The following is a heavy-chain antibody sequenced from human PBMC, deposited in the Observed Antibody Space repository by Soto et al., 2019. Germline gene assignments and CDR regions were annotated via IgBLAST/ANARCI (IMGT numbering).Heavy chain of an antibody. D-gene: IGHD2-8*01. CDR3: ARAPLYCTNGVCYTRFDY. CDR2: IGTAGDT. V-gene: IGHV3-13*01. Sequence: GGSLRLSCAASGFTFSSYDMHWVRQATGKGLEWVSAIGTAGDTYYPGSVKGRFTISRENAKNSLYLQMNSLRAGDTAVYYCARAPLYCTNGVCYTRFDYWGQGTLVTVSS. J-gene: IGHJ4*02. CDR1: GFTFSSYD.